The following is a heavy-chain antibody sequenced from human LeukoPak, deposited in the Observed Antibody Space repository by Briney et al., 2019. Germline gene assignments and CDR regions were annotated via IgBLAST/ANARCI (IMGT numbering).Heavy chain of an antibody. CDR3: ASATIIWGGYRSWLDP. CDR2: RDPEYGET. Sequence: GASVKVSCKVIGTTLTRLSIHWVRQAPGKGLEWMGGRDPEYGETIYAQDFQGRITMTQDTSTDTAFLELNRLTSEDTALYYCASATIIWGGYRSWLDPWGQGSLVTVSS. V-gene: IGHV1-24*01. J-gene: IGHJ5*02. CDR1: GTTLTRLS. D-gene: IGHD3-16*02.